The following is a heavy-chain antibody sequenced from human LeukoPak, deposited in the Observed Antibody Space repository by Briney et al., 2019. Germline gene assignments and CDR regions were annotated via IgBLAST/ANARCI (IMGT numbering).Heavy chain of an antibody. CDR2: ISAYNGNT. Sequence: GASVKVSCKASGYTFTSYGISWVRQAPGQGLEWMGWISAYNGNTNYAQKFQGRVTMTRDTSISTAYMELSRLRSDDTAVYYCARARPAAQTLRFDYWGQGTLVTVSS. CDR3: ARARPAAQTLRFDY. V-gene: IGHV1-18*01. J-gene: IGHJ4*02. D-gene: IGHD2-2*01. CDR1: GYTFTSYG.